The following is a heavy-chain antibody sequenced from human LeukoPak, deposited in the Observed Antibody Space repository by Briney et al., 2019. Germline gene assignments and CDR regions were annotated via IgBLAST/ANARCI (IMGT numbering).Heavy chain of an antibody. D-gene: IGHD6-19*01. CDR3: AKGADAIAVAGSASALFDY. Sequence: GGSLRLSCAASGFTFTAYSMNWVRQAPQKGLEWVSVIGTTSGNTHYADSVKGRFTISRDNSKNTLYLQMNSLRAEDTAVYYCAKGADAIAVAGSASALFDYWGQGALVTVSS. J-gene: IGHJ4*02. CDR1: GFTFTAYS. CDR2: IGTTSGNT. V-gene: IGHV3-23*01.